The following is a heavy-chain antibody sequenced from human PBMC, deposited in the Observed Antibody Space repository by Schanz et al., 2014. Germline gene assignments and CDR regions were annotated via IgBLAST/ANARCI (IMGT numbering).Heavy chain of an antibody. D-gene: IGHD2-15*01. Sequence: VQLVESGGGLVKPGGSLRLSCAASGFTFSRFGMHWVRQAPGKGPEWVALVWSDGNTKYYVDSVKGRFTISRDNSMNTLHLQMDGLRVEDTAVYYCARDAVALVPEYFMDVWGKGTPVTDSS. CDR3: ARDAVALVPEYFMDV. V-gene: IGHV3-33*08. CDR2: VWSDGNTK. CDR1: GFTFSRFG. J-gene: IGHJ6*03.